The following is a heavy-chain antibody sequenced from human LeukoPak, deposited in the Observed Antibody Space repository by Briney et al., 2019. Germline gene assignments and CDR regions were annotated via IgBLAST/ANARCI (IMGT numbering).Heavy chain of an antibody. CDR2: IYYSGST. J-gene: IGHJ4*02. Sequence: PSETLSLTCTVSGGSISSSSYSWGWIRQPPGKGLEWIGSIYYSGSTYYNPSLKSRVTISVDTSKNQFSLKLSSVTAADTAVYYCAGSYSSLEWGQGTLVTVSS. CDR1: GGSISSSSYS. V-gene: IGHV4-39*01. CDR3: AGSYSSLE. D-gene: IGHD6-13*01.